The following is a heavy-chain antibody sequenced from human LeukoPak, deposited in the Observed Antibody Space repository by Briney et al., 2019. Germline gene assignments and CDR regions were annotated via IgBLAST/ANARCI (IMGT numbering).Heavy chain of an antibody. CDR3: ARGLDDTGDMPDYFDC. CDR2: IKEDGSEH. D-gene: IGHD7-27*01. V-gene: IGHV3-7*01. J-gene: IGHJ4*02. Sequence: GGSLRLSCAASGFTFSSYAMSWVRQAPGKGLEWVADIKEDGSEHYYVDSVKGRFTISRDNAKNSLYLQMNSLRVEDTAVYYCARGLDDTGDMPDYFDCWGQGTLLTVSS. CDR1: GFTFSSYA.